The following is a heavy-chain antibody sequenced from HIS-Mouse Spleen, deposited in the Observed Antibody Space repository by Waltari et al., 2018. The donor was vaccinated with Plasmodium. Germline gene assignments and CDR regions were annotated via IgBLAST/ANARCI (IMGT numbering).Heavy chain of an antibody. CDR3: ARFVGRDGYDY. D-gene: IGHD5-12*01. CDR2: IYYSGST. CDR1: GGSIRSSIYS. Sequence: QLQLQESGPGLVKPSETLSLTCTVPGGSIRSSIYSWGWIRQPPGKGLEWIGSIYYSGSTYYNPSLKSRVTISVDTSKNQFSLKLSSVTAADTAVYYCARFVGRDGYDYWGQGTLVTVSS. J-gene: IGHJ4*02. V-gene: IGHV4-39*07.